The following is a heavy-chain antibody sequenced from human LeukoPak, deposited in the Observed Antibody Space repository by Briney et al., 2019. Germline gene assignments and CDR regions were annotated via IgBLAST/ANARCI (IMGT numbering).Heavy chain of an antibody. J-gene: IGHJ4*02. D-gene: IGHD2-8*02. CDR3: ARDMETGGRAFDS. CDR1: GFTFSTFA. CDR2: IRTDGGST. V-gene: IGHV3-74*01. Sequence: GGSLRLSCTASGFTFSTFAMTWVRQAPAKGLVWVSRIRTDGGSTAYADFVKGRFTISRDNAKNTVYLQMNSLRADDTAVYYCARDMETGGRAFDSWGQGTLVTVSS.